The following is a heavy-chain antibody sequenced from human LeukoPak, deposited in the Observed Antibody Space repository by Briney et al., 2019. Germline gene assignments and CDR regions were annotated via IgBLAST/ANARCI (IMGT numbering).Heavy chain of an antibody. CDR3: AGWHCNSISCERGFDY. CDR1: GESFRAYY. Sequence: SETLSLTCAVYGESFRAYYWSWIRQPPGKGLEWIGEINHSGNASYNPSLKSRDTMSVDTSKSQFSLKLTSVTAADTAVYYCAGWHCNSISCERGFDYWGQGTLVTVSS. V-gene: IGHV4-34*01. CDR2: INHSGNA. J-gene: IGHJ4*02. D-gene: IGHD2-2*01.